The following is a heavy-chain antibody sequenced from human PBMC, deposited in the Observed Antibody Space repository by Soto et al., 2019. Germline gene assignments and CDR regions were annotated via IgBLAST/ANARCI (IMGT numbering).Heavy chain of an antibody. CDR2: ISSSSSTI. Sequence: EVQLVESGGGLVQPGGSLRLSCAASGFTFSSYSMNWVRQAPGKGLEWVSYISSSSSTIYYADSVKGRFTISRDNAKNSLYLQMNSLRDEDTAVYYCARQGRYCSSTSCYTQEVGYYYAMDVWGQGTTVTVSS. CDR3: ARQGRYCSSTSCYTQEVGYYYAMDV. J-gene: IGHJ6*02. V-gene: IGHV3-48*02. CDR1: GFTFSSYS. D-gene: IGHD2-2*02.